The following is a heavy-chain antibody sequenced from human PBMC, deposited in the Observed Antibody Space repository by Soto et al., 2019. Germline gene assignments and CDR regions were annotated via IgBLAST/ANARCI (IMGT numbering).Heavy chain of an antibody. CDR3: ARAPKVSGSSQTRPDF. CDR2: IDHGGRT. V-gene: IGHV4-34*01. J-gene: IGHJ4*02. D-gene: IGHD6-6*01. CDR1: GGSLSGYY. Sequence: SETLSLTCAVYGGSLSGYYWSWIRQPPGKGLEWIGEIDHGGRTNYNPSLKSRVSISIDTSKKQFSLNLASVSAADTAVYYCARAPKVSGSSQTRPDFWGQGTLVTVSS.